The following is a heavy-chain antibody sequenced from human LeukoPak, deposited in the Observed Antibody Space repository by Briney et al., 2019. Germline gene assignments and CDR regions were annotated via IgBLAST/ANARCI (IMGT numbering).Heavy chain of an antibody. Sequence: GGALRLSCAASGFTLSSYWMSWVRQAPGKGLEWVANIKQDGSEKYYVDSVKGGFTISRDNAKSSLYLQMNSLRAEETAVYYCARVIFLSGYSYFYCWGQGTLVTVSS. D-gene: IGHD3/OR15-3a*01. J-gene: IGHJ4*02. CDR3: ARVIFLSGYSYFYC. CDR2: IKQDGSEK. V-gene: IGHV3-7*01. CDR1: GFTLSSYW.